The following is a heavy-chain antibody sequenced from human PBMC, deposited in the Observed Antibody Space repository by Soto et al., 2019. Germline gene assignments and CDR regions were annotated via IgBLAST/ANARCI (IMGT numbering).Heavy chain of an antibody. CDR2: ISGNGGST. J-gene: IGHJ4*02. CDR3: AREVVAAAFDY. D-gene: IGHD2-15*01. Sequence: GGSLRLSCEASGFTFTNYWMHWVRQAPGKGLEYVSSISGNGGSTYYADSVKGRFIISRDNSKNTLYLQMGSLRTEDMAVYYCAREVVAAAFDYWGRGTLVTVSS. CDR1: GFTFTNYW. V-gene: IGHV3-64*02.